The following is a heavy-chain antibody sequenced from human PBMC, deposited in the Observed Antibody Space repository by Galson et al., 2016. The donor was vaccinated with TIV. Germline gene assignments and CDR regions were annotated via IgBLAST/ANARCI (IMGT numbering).Heavy chain of an antibody. J-gene: IGHJ6*03. Sequence: SVKVSCKASAYSFIDYYMHWVRQAPGQGLEWMGGILPIFGAATYAQKFQGRVTITADESTNTAYMELSSLKSDDTAMYYCARPSSSCRGCSYYYYMDVWGKGTTVTVSS. CDR3: ARPSSSCRGCSYYYYMDV. CDR2: ILPIFGAA. V-gene: IGHV1-69*13. D-gene: IGHD6-19*01. CDR1: AYSFIDYY.